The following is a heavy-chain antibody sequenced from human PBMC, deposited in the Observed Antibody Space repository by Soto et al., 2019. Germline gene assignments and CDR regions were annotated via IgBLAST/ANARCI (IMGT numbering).Heavy chain of an antibody. CDR1: GFTFSSDA. V-gene: IGHV3-23*01. CDR3: ARVGDTFDI. Sequence: EVQLLESGGGLMQSGGSLRLSCEASGFTFSSDAMSWVRQAPGKGLEWVSAISGSSSTIYYADSVKGRFTISRDNSRRTVFLQMNSLRVEDTAVYFCARVGDTFDIWGQGTMVTVSS. D-gene: IGHD2-15*01. CDR2: ISGSSSTI. J-gene: IGHJ3*02.